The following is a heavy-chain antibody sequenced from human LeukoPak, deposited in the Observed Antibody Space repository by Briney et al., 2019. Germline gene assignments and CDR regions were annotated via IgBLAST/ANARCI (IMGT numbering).Heavy chain of an antibody. J-gene: IGHJ4*02. CDR1: GFTFSDYW. D-gene: IGHD2-21*02. V-gene: IGHV3-7*01. CDR2: IKEDGSEK. Sequence: GGSLRPSCAASGFTFSDYWMSWVRQAPGKGLEWVASIKEDGSEKHSTDSVKGRFTISRDNAKNSVFLQMNSLRAEDTAVYFCATPIMYCGGDCFGDYWGRGTLVTVSS. CDR3: ATPIMYCGGDCFGDY.